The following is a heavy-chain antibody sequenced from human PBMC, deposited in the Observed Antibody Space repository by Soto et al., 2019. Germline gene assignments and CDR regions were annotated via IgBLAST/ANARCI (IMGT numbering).Heavy chain of an antibody. J-gene: IGHJ6*02. CDR2: IYHSGST. CDR3: ARDQDYYYYGMDV. Sequence: SETLSLTCAVSGGSISSSNWWSWVRQPPGKGLEWIGEIYHSGSTNYNPPLKSRVTISVDKSKNQFSLRLSSVTAADTAVYYCARDQDYYYYGMDVWGQGTTVTVSS. V-gene: IGHV4-4*02. CDR1: GGSISSSNW.